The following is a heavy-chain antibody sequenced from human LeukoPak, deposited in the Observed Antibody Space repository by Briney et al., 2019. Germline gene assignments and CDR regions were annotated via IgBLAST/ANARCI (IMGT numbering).Heavy chain of an antibody. CDR1: GGSISSYY. CDR2: INHSGST. V-gene: IGHV4-34*01. J-gene: IGHJ4*02. Sequence: SETLSLTCTVSGGSISSYYWSWIRQPAGKGLEWIGEINHSGSTNYNPSLKSRVTISVDTSKNQFSLKLSSVTAADTAVYCCARGIASLWGQGTLVTVSS. CDR3: ARGIASL. D-gene: IGHD6-13*01.